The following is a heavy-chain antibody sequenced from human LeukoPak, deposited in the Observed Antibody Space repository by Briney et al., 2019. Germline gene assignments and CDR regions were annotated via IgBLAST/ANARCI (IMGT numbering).Heavy chain of an antibody. CDR3: AKDASSGFTRYFDY. Sequence: GGSLRLSCAASGFTFSSYAMSWVRQAPGKGLEWVSAISGSGDSTYYADSVKGRFTISRDNSKNTLYMQMNSLRAEDTAVYFCAKDASSGFTRYFDYWGQGTLVTVSS. V-gene: IGHV3-23*01. CDR1: GFTFSSYA. D-gene: IGHD6-19*01. CDR2: ISGSGDST. J-gene: IGHJ4*02.